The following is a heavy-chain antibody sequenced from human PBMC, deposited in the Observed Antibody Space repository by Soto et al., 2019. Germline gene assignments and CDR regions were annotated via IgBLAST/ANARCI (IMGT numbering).Heavy chain of an antibody. V-gene: IGHV4-4*02. Sequence: SETLSLTCAVSGDSISSDKWWSWVRQPPGKGLEWIGEVYHSGNTNYNPSLKSRVIISVDKPKNQFSLKLSSVTDADTALYYCTKGRYLEWFLSGGGEESWGRGTLVTVSS. CDR1: GDSISSDKW. CDR2: VYHSGNT. CDR3: TKGRYLEWFLSGGGEES. J-gene: IGHJ5*02. D-gene: IGHD3-3*01.